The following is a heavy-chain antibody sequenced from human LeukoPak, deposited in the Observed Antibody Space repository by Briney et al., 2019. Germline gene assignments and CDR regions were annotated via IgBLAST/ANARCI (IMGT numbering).Heavy chain of an antibody. D-gene: IGHD4-17*01. J-gene: IGHJ6*03. V-gene: IGHV4-4*07. Sequence: SETLSLTCTVSGGSISSYYWSWIRQPAGKGLEWIGRIYTSGSTNYNPSLKSRVTISVDKSKNQFSLKLSSVTAADTAVYYCATMTTVTSYYYYYMDAWGKGTTVTVSS. CDR2: IYTSGST. CDR3: ATMTTVTSYYYYYMDA. CDR1: GGSISSYY.